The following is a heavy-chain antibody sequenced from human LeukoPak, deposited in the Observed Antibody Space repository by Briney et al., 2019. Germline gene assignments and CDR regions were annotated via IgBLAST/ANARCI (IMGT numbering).Heavy chain of an antibody. V-gene: IGHV3-30*04. J-gene: IGHJ6*03. CDR1: GFTFSNYA. D-gene: IGHD5-12*01. CDR3: ARSLATSYYYLDV. Sequence: GRSLRLYCAASGFTFSNYAMHWVRQAPGKGLEWVAVISYDGSNKFYADSVKGRFTISRDNSKNTLHLQMNSLRAEDTAVYYCARSLATSYYYLDVWGKGTTVTVSS. CDR2: ISYDGSNK.